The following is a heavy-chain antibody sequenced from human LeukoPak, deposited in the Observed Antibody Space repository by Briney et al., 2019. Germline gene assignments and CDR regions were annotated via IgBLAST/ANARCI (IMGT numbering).Heavy chain of an antibody. J-gene: IGHJ4*02. D-gene: IGHD3-10*01. Sequence: PSETLSLTCTVSSGSISSSNYYWSWIRQPAGKGLEWIGRIYTSGSTNYNPSLKSRVTMSVDTSKNQFSLKLSSVTAADTAVYYCARVRGYGFGEWGQGTLVTVSS. CDR2: IYTSGST. CDR1: SGSISSSNYY. V-gene: IGHV4-61*02. CDR3: ARVRGYGFGE.